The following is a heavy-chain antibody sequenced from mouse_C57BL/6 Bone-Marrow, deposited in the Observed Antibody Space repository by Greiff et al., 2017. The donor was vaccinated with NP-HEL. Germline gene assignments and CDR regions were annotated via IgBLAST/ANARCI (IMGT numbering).Heavy chain of an antibody. Sequence: EVQVVESGPELVKPGASVKISCKASGYSFTGYYMHWVKQSSEKSLEWIGEINPSTGGTSYNQKFKGKATLTVDKSSSTAYMQLKSLTSEDSAVYYCAYSNYGYYAMDYWGQGTSVTVSS. CDR1: GYSFTGYY. V-gene: IGHV1-43*01. D-gene: IGHD2-5*01. CDR2: INPSTGGT. J-gene: IGHJ4*01. CDR3: AYSNYGYYAMDY.